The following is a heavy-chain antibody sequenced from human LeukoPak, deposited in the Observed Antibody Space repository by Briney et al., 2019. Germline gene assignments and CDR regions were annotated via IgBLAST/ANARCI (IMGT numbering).Heavy chain of an antibody. D-gene: IGHD3-3*01. CDR3: ARRNPFYDFWDY. Sequence: SVKVSCKASAGTFSSYAISWVRQSPGQGLEWMGGIIPIFGTANYAQKFQGRVTITADESTSTAYMELSSLRSEDTAVYYCARRNPFYDFWDYSGQGTLVTVSS. CDR1: AGTFSSYA. V-gene: IGHV1-69*13. CDR2: IIPIFGTA. J-gene: IGHJ4*02.